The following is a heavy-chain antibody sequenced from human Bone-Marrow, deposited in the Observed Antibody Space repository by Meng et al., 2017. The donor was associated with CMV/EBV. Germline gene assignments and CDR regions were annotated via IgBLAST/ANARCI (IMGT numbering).Heavy chain of an antibody. Sequence: GESLKISCAASGFTVSSNYMSWVRQAPGKGLEWVSVIYSGGSTYYADSVKGRFTISRDNSKNTLYLQMNSLRAEDTAVYYCARERESAYDSSGYYSYHYGMDVWGQGTTVTVSS. CDR3: ARERESAYDSSGYYSYHYGMDV. CDR1: GFTVSSNY. D-gene: IGHD3-22*01. CDR2: IYSGGST. J-gene: IGHJ6*02. V-gene: IGHV3-66*02.